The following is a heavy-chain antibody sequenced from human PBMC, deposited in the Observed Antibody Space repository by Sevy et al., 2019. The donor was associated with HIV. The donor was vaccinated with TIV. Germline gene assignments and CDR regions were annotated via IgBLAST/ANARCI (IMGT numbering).Heavy chain of an antibody. V-gene: IGHV1-69*13. CDR3: NLAYCSGGSCYSGASFDY. D-gene: IGHD2-15*01. CDR2: IIPIFGTA. Sequence: ASVKVSCKASGGTFSSYAISWVRQAPGQGLEWMGGIIPIFGTANYAQKFQGRVTITADESTSTAYMELSSLRSEETAVYYCNLAYCSGGSCYSGASFDYWGQGTLVTVSS. CDR1: GGTFSSYA. J-gene: IGHJ4*02.